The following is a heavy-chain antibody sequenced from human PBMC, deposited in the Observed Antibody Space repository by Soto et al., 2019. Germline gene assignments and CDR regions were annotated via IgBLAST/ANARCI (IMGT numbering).Heavy chain of an antibody. V-gene: IGHV3-23*01. D-gene: IGHD3-22*01. CDR2: IRGRGGTT. CDR1: GFTLSNYG. CDR3: AKNPGYYYDSTGYHFDY. Sequence: GALRLSCAASGFTLSNYGMTWVRQAPGKGLQWVLTIRGRGGTTYYADSVKGRFTISRDDSRNPLYLQMNSLRAEDTAVYYCAKNPGYYYDSTGYHFDYWGQGTLVTVSS. J-gene: IGHJ4*02.